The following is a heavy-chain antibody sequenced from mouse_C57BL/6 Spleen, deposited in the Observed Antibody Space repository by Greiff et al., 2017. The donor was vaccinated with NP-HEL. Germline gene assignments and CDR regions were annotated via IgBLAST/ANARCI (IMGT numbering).Heavy chain of an antibody. V-gene: IGHV2-2*01. Sequence: VQRVESGPGLVQPSQSLSITCTVSGFSLTSYGVHWVRQSPGKGLEWLGVIWSGGSTDYNAAFISRLSISKDNSKSQVFFKMNSLQADDTAIYYCARNLGSTVVASMDYWGQGTSVTVSS. J-gene: IGHJ4*01. CDR3: ARNLGSTVVASMDY. CDR1: GFSLTSYG. CDR2: IWSGGST. D-gene: IGHD1-1*01.